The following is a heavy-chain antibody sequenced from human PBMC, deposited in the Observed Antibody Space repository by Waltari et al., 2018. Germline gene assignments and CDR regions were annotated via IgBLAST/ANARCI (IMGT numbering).Heavy chain of an antibody. V-gene: IGHV3-33*01. D-gene: IGHD6-25*01. CDR1: GFTFSNYG. J-gene: IGHJ4*02. Sequence: QVQLVESGGGEVQPGRSLRLSCAASGFTFSNYGMYWVRQAPGKGLEWVALIWYDVNNEYYADSVKGRFTVSRDNSKNTLYLQMNSLRAEDTAVYYCARDFTKGIAAGVFDSWGQGTLITVSS. CDR2: IWYDVNNE. CDR3: ARDFTKGIAAGVFDS.